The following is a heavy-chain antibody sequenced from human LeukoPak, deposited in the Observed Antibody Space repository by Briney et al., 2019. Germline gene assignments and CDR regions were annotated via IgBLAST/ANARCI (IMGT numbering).Heavy chain of an antibody. CDR3: AKGQDCSGGTCYPAY. CDR2: ISYDGKNT. Sequence: GRSLRLSCSVSGFTFSSYGMHWVRQAPGKGLEWVAIISYDGKNTYYADSVKGRFTVSRDNSKNTLYLQMNSLSADDTAVYYCAKGQDCSGGTCYPAYWGQGTLVTVSS. CDR1: GFTFSSYG. V-gene: IGHV3-30*18. D-gene: IGHD2-15*01. J-gene: IGHJ4*02.